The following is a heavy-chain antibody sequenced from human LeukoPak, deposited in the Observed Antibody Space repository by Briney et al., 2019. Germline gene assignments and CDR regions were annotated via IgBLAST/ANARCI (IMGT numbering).Heavy chain of an antibody. CDR3: AIDRYSSDWYTFDY. CDR1: GFTFSNFG. Sequence: PGGSLRLSCAASGFTFSNFGINWVRQAPGKGLEWVSSISSSSSYISYADSVKGRFTISRDNAKNSLDLQMNSLRAEDTAVYYCAIDRYSSDWYTFDYWGQGTLVTVSS. J-gene: IGHJ4*02. V-gene: IGHV3-21*01. D-gene: IGHD6-19*01. CDR2: ISSSSSYI.